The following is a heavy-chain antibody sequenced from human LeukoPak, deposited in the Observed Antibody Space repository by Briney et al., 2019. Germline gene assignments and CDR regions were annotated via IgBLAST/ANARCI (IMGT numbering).Heavy chain of an antibody. CDR3: ASDIVAPFYMDV. CDR2: IYTSGST. Sequence: SETLSLTCSVSGGSISSGSYNWSWIRQPAGKGLEWIGRIYTSGSTNYNPSLKSRVTISVDTSKNQFSLKLSSVTAADTAVYYCASDIVAPFYMDVWGKGTTVTVSS. V-gene: IGHV4-61*02. J-gene: IGHJ6*03. D-gene: IGHD5-12*01. CDR1: GGSISSGSYN.